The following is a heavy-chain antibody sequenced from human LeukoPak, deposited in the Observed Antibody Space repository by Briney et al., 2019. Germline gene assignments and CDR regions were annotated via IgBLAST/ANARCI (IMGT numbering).Heavy chain of an antibody. D-gene: IGHD3-22*01. V-gene: IGHV1-46*01. J-gene: IGHJ4*02. CDR1: GYTFTSYY. CDR2: INPSGGST. CDR3: AREVVHYYDSSGGSDY. Sequence: ASVKVSCKASGYTFTSYYMHWVRQAPGQGLEWMGIINPSGGSTSCAQKFQGRVTMTRDTSTSTVYMELSSLRSEDTAVYYCAREVVHYYDSSGGSDYWGQGTLVTVSS.